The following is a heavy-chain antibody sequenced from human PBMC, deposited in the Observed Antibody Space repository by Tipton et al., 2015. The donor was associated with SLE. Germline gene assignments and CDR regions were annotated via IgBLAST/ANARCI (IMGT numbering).Heavy chain of an antibody. V-gene: IGHV5-51*01. CDR2: IYPDDSDT. CDR3: ARLRSSTSWGDAFDI. D-gene: IGHD2-2*01. J-gene: IGHJ3*02. Sequence: QSGAEVKKPGESLRISCQGSGYSFSTYWIGWVRQMPGKGLEWMGIIYPDDSDTRYSPSFQGQVTISADKSIGTAYLQWSSLKASDTAMYYCARLRSSTSWGDAFDIWGQGTMVTVSS. CDR1: GYSFSTYW.